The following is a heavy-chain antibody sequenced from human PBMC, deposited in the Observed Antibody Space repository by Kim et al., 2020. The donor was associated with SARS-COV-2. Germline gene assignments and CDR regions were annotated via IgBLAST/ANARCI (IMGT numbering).Heavy chain of an antibody. Sequence: SETLSLTCTVSGGSISSSSYYWGWIRQPPGKGLEWIGSIYYSGSTYYNPSLKSRVTISVDTSKNQFSLKLSSVTAGDTAVYYCARQNRHPLRWFGERPFDYWGQGTLVTVSS. J-gene: IGHJ4*02. V-gene: IGHV4-39*01. CDR3: ARQNRHPLRWFGERPFDY. CDR1: GGSISSSSYY. CDR2: IYYSGST. D-gene: IGHD3-10*01.